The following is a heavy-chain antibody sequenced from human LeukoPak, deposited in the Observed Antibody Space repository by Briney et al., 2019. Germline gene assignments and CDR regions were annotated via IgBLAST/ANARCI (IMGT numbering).Heavy chain of an antibody. CDR1: GYTFTSFG. V-gene: IGHV1-18*01. CDR3: TRDPRSSSWYSAAR. D-gene: IGHD6-13*01. Sequence: ASVKVSCKASGYTFTSFGFSWVRQAPGQGLEWMGWINNQDENTNYAQKFQDRFIMTTDTSTNTARMELRSLRPDDTAVYYCTRDPRSSSWYSAARWGQGTLVTVSS. J-gene: IGHJ4*02. CDR2: INNQDENT.